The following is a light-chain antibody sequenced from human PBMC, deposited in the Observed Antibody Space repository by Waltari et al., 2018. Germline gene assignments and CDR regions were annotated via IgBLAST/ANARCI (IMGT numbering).Light chain of an antibody. Sequence: DIQMTQSPSSLSASVGDRVSITCRASQDIRNYLAWFQHKPGEAPKPLIYAASSLQSGVPSNFSVSGSGTDFSLTISSLQHEDFATYCQQYKTYPITFGQGTRLEI. CDR3: QQYKTYPIT. J-gene: IGKJ5*01. CDR1: QDIRNY. CDR2: AAS. V-gene: IGKV1-16*02.